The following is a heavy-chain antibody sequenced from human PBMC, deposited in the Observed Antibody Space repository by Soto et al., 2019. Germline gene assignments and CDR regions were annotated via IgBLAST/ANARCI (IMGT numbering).Heavy chain of an antibody. Sequence: GGSLRLSCAASGFTFRSYAMSWVRQAPGKGLEWVSGISGSGISTHYADSVKGRFTVSRDNSKNTLYLQMNRLRAEDTVVYYCAKLDYYGSGFLGFDPWGQGTLVTVSS. V-gene: IGHV3-23*01. D-gene: IGHD3-10*01. CDR1: GFTFRSYA. CDR3: AKLDYYGSGFLGFDP. J-gene: IGHJ5*02. CDR2: ISGSGIST.